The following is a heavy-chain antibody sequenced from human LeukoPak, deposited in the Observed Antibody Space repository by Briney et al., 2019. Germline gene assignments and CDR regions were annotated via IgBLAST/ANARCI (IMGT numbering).Heavy chain of an antibody. J-gene: IGHJ6*03. CDR1: GGSISSSSHY. CDR2: IYYSGST. V-gene: IGHV4-39*01. CDR3: ARQNGPSSSFTGYYYYYYMDV. D-gene: IGHD6-13*01. Sequence: SETLSLTCTVSGGSISSSSHYWGWIRHPPGKGLEWIGSIYYSGSTYYNPSLKSRVTISVDTSKNQFSLKLSSVTAADTAVYYCARQNGPSSSFTGYYYYYYMDVWGKGTTVTISS.